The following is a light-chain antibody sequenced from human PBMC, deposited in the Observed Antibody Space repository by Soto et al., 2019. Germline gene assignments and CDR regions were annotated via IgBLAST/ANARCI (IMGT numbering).Light chain of an antibody. CDR3: AAWDDSLNVFWV. Sequence: QSVLTQPPSASGTPGQRVTISCSGSTSNIGSNTVNWYQQLPGTAPKLLIYSSNQRPSGVPDRFSGSKSGTSASLAISGLQSDDEADYYCAAWDDSLNVFWVLGGGNKVTVX. CDR1: TSNIGSNT. CDR2: SSN. J-gene: IGLJ3*02. V-gene: IGLV1-44*01.